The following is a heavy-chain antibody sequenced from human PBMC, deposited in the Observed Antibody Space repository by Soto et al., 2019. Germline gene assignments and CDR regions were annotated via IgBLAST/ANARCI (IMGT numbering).Heavy chain of an antibody. V-gene: IGHV6-1*01. CDR2: TYYRSKWYN. D-gene: IGHD5-12*01. Sequence: SQTLSLTCAISGDSVSTNSATWDWIRQSPSRGLEWLGRTYYRSKWYNDYAVSVKGRITINPDTSNNQLSLQLNSVTPDDTAVYYCARWWLGGYDSYFDYWGQGALVTVS. J-gene: IGHJ4*02. CDR3: ARWWLGGYDSYFDY. CDR1: GDSVSTNSAT.